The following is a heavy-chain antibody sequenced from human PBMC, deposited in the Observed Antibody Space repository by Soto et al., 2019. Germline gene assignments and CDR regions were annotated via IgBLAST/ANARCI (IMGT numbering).Heavy chain of an antibody. CDR3: ADTYLNNQHYYIMDV. Sequence: GETLKISCTGLGYSFSTYWIGCVSQMPGKDLEWMGIIYPGDSDTRYSPSFQGQVTISADKSISPAYLQWSSLKTEDTAVYYFADTYLNNQHYYIMDVWGQGTTVTVSS. CDR2: IYPGDSDT. J-gene: IGHJ6*01. CDR1: GYSFSTYW. V-gene: IGHV5-51*01. D-gene: IGHD3-16*01.